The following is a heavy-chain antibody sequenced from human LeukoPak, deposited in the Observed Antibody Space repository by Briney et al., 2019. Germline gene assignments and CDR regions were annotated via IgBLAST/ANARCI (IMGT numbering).Heavy chain of an antibody. V-gene: IGHV4-34*01. CDR3: ARGRNYYDSSGYYYRFDY. Sequence: SGTLSLTCAVYGGSFSGYYWSWIRQPPGKGLEWIGEINHSGSTNYNPSLKSRVTISVDTSKNQFSLKLSSVTAADTAVYYCARGRNYYDSSGYYYRFDYWGQGTLVTVSS. CDR2: INHSGST. D-gene: IGHD3-22*01. J-gene: IGHJ4*02. CDR1: GGSFSGYY.